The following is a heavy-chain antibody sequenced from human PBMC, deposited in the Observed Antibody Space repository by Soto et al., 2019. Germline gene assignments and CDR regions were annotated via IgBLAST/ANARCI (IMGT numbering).Heavy chain of an antibody. Sequence: SETLSLTCNVSGRSIRSYYWSWIRQPAGKALEWIGRIYTSGTTNYNPSLKSRVTMLVDTSKNQFSLKLSSVTAADTAVYYCAREGASGFGMDVWGQGTTVT. CDR2: IYTSGTT. CDR3: AREGASGFGMDV. CDR1: GRSIRSYY. V-gene: IGHV4-4*07. D-gene: IGHD1-26*01. J-gene: IGHJ6*02.